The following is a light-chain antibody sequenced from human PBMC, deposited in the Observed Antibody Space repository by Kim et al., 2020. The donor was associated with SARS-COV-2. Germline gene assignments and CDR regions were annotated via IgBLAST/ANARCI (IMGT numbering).Light chain of an antibody. Sequence: ELVLTQFPSTLSLSPGEPATLSCRASQSVSNFLAWYQQKPGQAPSLLIYDASNRAPGIPARFSGSGSGTDFTLTISSLEPEDFAVYYCQQRTDWPPLTFGQGTKLEI. V-gene: IGKV3-11*01. CDR1: QSVSNF. CDR3: QQRTDWPPLT. CDR2: DAS. J-gene: IGKJ2*01.